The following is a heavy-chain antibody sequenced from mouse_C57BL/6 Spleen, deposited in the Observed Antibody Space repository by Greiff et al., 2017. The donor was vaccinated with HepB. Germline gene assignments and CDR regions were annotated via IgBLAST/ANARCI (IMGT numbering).Heavy chain of an antibody. V-gene: IGHV5-4*01. CDR3: AREATGTTVYYYAMDY. J-gene: IGHJ4*01. CDR1: GFTFSSYA. D-gene: IGHD1-1*01. Sequence: EVQLVESGGGLVKPGGSLKLSCAASGFTFSSYAMSWVRQTPEKRLEWVATISDGGSYTYYPDNVKGRFTISRDNAKNNLYLQMSHLKSEDTAMYYCAREATGTTVYYYAMDYWGQGTSVTVSS. CDR2: ISDGGSYT.